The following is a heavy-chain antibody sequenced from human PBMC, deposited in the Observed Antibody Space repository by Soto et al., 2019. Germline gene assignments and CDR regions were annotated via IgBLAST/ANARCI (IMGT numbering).Heavy chain of an antibody. CDR2: ISYDGSNK. Sequence: QVPLVESGGGVVQPGRSLRLSCAASGFTFSSYGMHWVRQAPGKGLEWVAVISYDGSNKYYADSVKGRFTISRDNSKNTLYLQMNSLRAEDTAVYYCAKAGGKVDYWGQGTLVTVSS. J-gene: IGHJ4*02. CDR1: GFTFSSYG. D-gene: IGHD1-26*01. CDR3: AKAGGKVDY. V-gene: IGHV3-30*18.